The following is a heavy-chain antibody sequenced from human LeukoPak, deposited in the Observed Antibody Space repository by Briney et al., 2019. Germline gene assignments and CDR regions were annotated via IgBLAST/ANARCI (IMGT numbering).Heavy chain of an antibody. J-gene: IGHJ4*02. V-gene: IGHV3-74*01. D-gene: IGHD2-2*02. Sequence: GGSLRLSCAASGFTFSNAWMTWVRQAPGKGLVWVSRINADGSSTTYADSVKGRFTISRDNAKNTLYLQMNSLRAEDTAVYYCARDPCINCYNDYWGQGTLVTVSS. CDR3: ARDPCINCYNDY. CDR1: GFTFSNAW. CDR2: INADGSST.